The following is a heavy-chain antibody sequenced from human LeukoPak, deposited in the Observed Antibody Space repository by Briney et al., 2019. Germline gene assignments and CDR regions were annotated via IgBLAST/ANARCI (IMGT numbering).Heavy chain of an antibody. CDR3: ARHDAGKWLPYFDY. CDR1: GGSISNYY. V-gene: IGHV4-59*08. J-gene: IGHJ4*02. D-gene: IGHD6-19*01. Sequence: SETLSLTCTVSGGSISNYYWSWIRQAPGKGLEWVGSIYYSGSTNYSPSLKSRVTISVDTSKNQFSLKLSSVTAADTAVYYCARHDAGKWLPYFDYWGRGTLVTASS. CDR2: IYYSGST.